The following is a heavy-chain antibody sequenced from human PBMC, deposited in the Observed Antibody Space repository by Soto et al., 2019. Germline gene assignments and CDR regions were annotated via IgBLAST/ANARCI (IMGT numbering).Heavy chain of an antibody. J-gene: IGHJ4*02. D-gene: IGHD2-2*01. CDR1: GYTYTSYG. CDR2: MNTYNGKI. CDR3: ARADLLWDSFDL. Sequence: VASVKVSCKASGYTYTSYGISWVRQAPGQGLEWMGWMNTYNGKIDYLQKFRGRVTMTTDTSTSTAYMDLRSLSSDDTAVYFCARADLLWDSFDLWGQGTLVTVSS. V-gene: IGHV1-18*01.